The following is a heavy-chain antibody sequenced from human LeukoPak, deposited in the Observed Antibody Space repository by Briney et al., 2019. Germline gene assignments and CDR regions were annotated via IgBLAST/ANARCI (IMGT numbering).Heavy chain of an antibody. D-gene: IGHD5-18*01. Sequence: KTGGSLRLSCAASGFTFSSYSMNWVRQAPGKGLEWVSSISSSSSYVYYADSVKGRFTISRDNAKNSLYLQMNSLRAEDTAVYYCARDVGYGNYYMDVWGKGTTVTVSS. CDR2: ISSSSSYV. J-gene: IGHJ6*03. V-gene: IGHV3-21*01. CDR3: ARDVGYGNYYMDV. CDR1: GFTFSSYS.